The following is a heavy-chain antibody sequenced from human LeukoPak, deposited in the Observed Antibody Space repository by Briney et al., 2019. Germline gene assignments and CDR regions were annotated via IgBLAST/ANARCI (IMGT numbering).Heavy chain of an antibody. V-gene: IGHV3-7*01. D-gene: IGHD3-3*01. CDR2: INQDGGTT. J-gene: IGHJ6*03. CDR3: TNDRQGPNQYHMDV. Sequence: GGSLRLSCAASGVTFSSFWMSWVRQAPGRGPEWVANINQDGGTTYYVASVTGRLPISRETANNSMSLQMSSLRAEDTAVYYCTNDRQGPNQYHMDVWGKGTSVTVSS. CDR1: GVTFSSFW.